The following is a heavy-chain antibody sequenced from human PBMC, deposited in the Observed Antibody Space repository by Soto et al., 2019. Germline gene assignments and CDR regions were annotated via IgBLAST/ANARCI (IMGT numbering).Heavy chain of an antibody. CDR1: GGSMSPYY. CDR3: ASRRDYYGSGAYFDY. CDR2: IYYSGNT. Sequence: SETLALTCTVSGGSMSPYYWSWIRQPPGKGLEWIAYIYYSGNTNYNPSLKSRVTISVDTSKNQFSLKLSSVTAADTAVYYCASRRDYYGSGAYFDYWGQGTLVTVSS. D-gene: IGHD3-10*01. J-gene: IGHJ4*02. V-gene: IGHV4-59*13.